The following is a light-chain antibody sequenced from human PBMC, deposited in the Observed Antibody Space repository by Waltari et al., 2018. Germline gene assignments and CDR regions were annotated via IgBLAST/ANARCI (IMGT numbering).Light chain of an antibody. CDR3: QQYSSYLYT. V-gene: IGKV1-5*03. J-gene: IGKJ2*01. CDR1: QSISTS. CDR2: KAS. Sequence: DIQMTQSPSTLSASVGERVTITCRASQSISTSLAWYQQKPGIAPEVLVYKASILESGVPSRFSGSGSGTEFTLTISSLQPDDFATYYCQQYSSYLYTFGQGTKLEI.